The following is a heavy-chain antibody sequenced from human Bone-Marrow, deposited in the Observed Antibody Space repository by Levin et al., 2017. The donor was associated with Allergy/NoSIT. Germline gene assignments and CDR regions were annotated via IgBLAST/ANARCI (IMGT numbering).Heavy chain of an antibody. CDR2: MNPNSENT. V-gene: IGHV1-8*01. Sequence: ASVKVSCKASGYSFVSHDIYWVRQASGQGLEWMGWMNPNSENTGFQQKFRGRVTMTRNTSISTAYMELKSLRSEDTAVYYCARSRYDGRGSYFLDAFDVWGQGTMVVVSS. CDR3: ARSRYDGRGSYFLDAFDV. D-gene: IGHD3-22*01. J-gene: IGHJ3*01. CDR1: GYSFVSHD.